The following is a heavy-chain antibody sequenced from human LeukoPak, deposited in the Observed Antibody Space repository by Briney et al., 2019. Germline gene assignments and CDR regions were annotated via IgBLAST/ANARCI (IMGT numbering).Heavy chain of an antibody. Sequence: ASVKVSCKASGGTFSSYAISWVPQAPGQGLEWMGGIIPIFGTANYAQKFQGRVTITTDESTSTAYMELSSLRSEDTAVYYCGGYGSGAGYDYWGQGTLVTVSS. CDR3: GGYGSGAGYDY. D-gene: IGHD3-10*01. V-gene: IGHV1-69*05. CDR2: IIPIFGTA. CDR1: GGTFSSYA. J-gene: IGHJ4*02.